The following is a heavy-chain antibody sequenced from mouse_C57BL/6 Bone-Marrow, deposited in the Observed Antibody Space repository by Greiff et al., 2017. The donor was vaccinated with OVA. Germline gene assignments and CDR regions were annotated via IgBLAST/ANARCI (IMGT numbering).Heavy chain of an antibody. J-gene: IGHJ4*01. Sequence: QVQLQQPGAELVKPGASVKLSCKASGYTFTSYWMQWVKQRPGQGLEWIGEIDPSDSYTNYNQKFKGKATLTVDTSSSTAYMQLSSLTSEDSAVYYCAREGSYYGYDAYAMDYWGQGTSVTVSA. V-gene: IGHV1-50*01. D-gene: IGHD2-2*01. CDR1: GYTFTSYW. CDR2: IDPSDSYT. CDR3: AREGSYYGYDAYAMDY.